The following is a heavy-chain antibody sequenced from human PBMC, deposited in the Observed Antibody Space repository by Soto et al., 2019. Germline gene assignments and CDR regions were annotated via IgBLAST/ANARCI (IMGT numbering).Heavy chain of an antibody. CDR2: IYHSGST. D-gene: IGHD2-8*02. J-gene: IGHJ4*02. CDR1: GGSISSGGYS. CDR3: ATPPESGVVVS. Sequence: SETVSLTCAVSGGSISSGGYSWSWIRQPPGKGLEWIGYIYHSGSTYYNPSLKSRVTISVDRSKNQFSLKLSSVTAADTAVYYCATPPESGVVVSWGQGSLVTVSS. V-gene: IGHV4-30-2*01.